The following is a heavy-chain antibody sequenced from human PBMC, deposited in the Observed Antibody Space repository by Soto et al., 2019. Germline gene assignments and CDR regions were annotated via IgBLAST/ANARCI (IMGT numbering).Heavy chain of an antibody. D-gene: IGHD5-12*01. CDR1: GFTLSSYW. CDR2: INIDGSST. V-gene: IGHV3-74*01. CDR3: ARSRDGYNFVGDC. J-gene: IGHJ4*02. Sequence: EVQLVECGGGLVQPGGSLRLSCAASGFTLSSYWMHWVRQAPGKGLVWISRINIDGSSTSYADSVKGRFTISRDNAKNTLYLQVNSLRAEDTAVYYCARSRDGYNFVGDCWGQGTLVTVSS.